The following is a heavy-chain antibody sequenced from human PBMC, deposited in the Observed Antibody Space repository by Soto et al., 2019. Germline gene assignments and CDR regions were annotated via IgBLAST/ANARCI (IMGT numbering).Heavy chain of an antibody. CDR1: GGTFSSYA. CDR3: ARARVVVDELGY. D-gene: IGHD2-15*01. J-gene: IGHJ4*02. CDR2: IIPIFGTS. V-gene: IGHV1-69*13. Sequence: SVKVSCKASGGTFSSYAISWVRQAPGQGLEWMGGIIPIFGTSNYAQKFQGRVTITADESTITAYMELIILRSEYTAVYYYARARVVVDELGYWGKGNLVTVSS.